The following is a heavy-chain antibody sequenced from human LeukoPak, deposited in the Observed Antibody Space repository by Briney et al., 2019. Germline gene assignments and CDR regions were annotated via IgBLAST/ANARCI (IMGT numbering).Heavy chain of an antibody. CDR2: ISTPATM. CDR1: GFTFSDYY. V-gene: IGHV3-11*04. D-gene: IGHD2-21*01. CDR3: ARVSKSICFDL. J-gene: IGHJ2*01. Sequence: GGSLRLSCAASGFTFSDYYMSWIRQAPGKGLEWISYISTPATMFYAESVKGRFTISRDNALNSLSLEMTSLRADDTAVYYCARVSKSICFDLWGRGTLVTVSS.